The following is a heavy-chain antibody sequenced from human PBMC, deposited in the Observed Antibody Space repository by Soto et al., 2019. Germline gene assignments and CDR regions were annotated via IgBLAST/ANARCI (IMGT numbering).Heavy chain of an antibody. V-gene: IGHV3-23*01. CDR2: ISGSDAGT. J-gene: IGHJ4*02. CDR3: TKDPCTRSSCYFDF. D-gene: IGHD2-2*01. CDR1: GFTFSSHA. Sequence: EVQLLESGGGLVQPGGSLRLSCAASGFTFSSHAMSWVRQAPGKGLEWVSAISGSDAGTFDADSVRGRFTISRDNSKNTLYLHITSLRVEDTAIYYCTKDPCTRSSCYFDFWGQGSLVTVSS.